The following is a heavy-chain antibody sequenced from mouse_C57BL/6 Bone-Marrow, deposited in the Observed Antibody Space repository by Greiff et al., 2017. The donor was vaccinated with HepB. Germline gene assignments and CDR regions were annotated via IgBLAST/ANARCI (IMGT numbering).Heavy chain of an antibody. CDR3: ARDFTTVGAMDY. CDR1: GFTFSDFY. CDR2: SRNKANDYTT. V-gene: IGHV7-1*01. D-gene: IGHD1-1*01. Sequence: EVQGVESGGGLVQSGRSLRLSCATSGFTFSDFYMEWVRQAPGKGLEWIAASRNKANDYTTEYSASVKGRFIVSRDTSQSILYLQMNALRAEDTAIYYCARDFTTVGAMDYWGQGTSVTVSS. J-gene: IGHJ4*01.